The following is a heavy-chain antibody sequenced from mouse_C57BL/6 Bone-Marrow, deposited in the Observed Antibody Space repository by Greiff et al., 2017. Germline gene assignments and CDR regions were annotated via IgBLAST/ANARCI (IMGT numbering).Heavy chain of an antibody. V-gene: IGHV8-8*01. CDR1: GFSLSTFGMG. D-gene: IGHD1-1*01. Sequence: QVTLKVSGPGILQPSQTLSLTCSFSGFSLSTFGMGVGWIRQPSGKGLEWLAHIWWEDDKYYNPALKSRLTISKDTSQNQVFLKIANVDTAVTATYYCARMGYGSTLHFPYWYFDVWGTGTTVTVSA. CDR2: IWWEDDK. J-gene: IGHJ1*03. CDR3: ARMGYGSTLHFPYWYFDV.